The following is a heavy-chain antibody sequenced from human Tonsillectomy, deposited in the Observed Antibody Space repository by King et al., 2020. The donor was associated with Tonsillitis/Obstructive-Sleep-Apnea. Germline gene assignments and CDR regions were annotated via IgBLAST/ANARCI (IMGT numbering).Heavy chain of an antibody. V-gene: IGHV4-59*08. D-gene: IGHD2-2*02. CDR3: ARHVVPAAILMEAFWWFDP. CDR2: MDYSGST. CDR1: GGSISSYY. J-gene: IGHJ5*02. Sequence: QLQESGPGLVKPSETLSLTCTVSGGSISSYYWSWIRQPPGKGLEWIGYMDYSGSTNYNPSLKSRVTISVDTSKNQFSLKLSSVTAADPAVYYCARHVVPAAILMEAFWWFDPWGQGTLVTVSS.